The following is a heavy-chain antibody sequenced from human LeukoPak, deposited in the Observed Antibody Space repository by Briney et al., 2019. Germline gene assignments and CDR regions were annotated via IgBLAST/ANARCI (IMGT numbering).Heavy chain of an antibody. CDR3: ARAVDYYDSSVYGY. J-gene: IGHJ4*02. D-gene: IGHD3-22*01. CDR1: GYSFTGYY. V-gene: IGHV1-2*02. Sequence: ASVKVSCKASGYSFTGYYMHWVRQAPGQGLEWMGWINPNSGGTNYAQKFQGRVTMTRDTSISTAYMELSRLRSDDTAVYYCARAVDYYDSSVYGYWGQGTLVTVSS. CDR2: INPNSGGT.